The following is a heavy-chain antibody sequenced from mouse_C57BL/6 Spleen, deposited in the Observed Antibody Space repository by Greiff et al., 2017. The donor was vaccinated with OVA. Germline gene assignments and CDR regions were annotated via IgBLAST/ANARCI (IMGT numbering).Heavy chain of an antibody. D-gene: IGHD2-5*01. CDR2: ISGGGGNT. V-gene: IGHV5-9*01. Sequence: DVMLVESGGGLVKPGGSLKLSCAASGFTFSSYTMSWVRQTPEKRLEWVATISGGGGNTYYPDSVKGRFTIARDNAKNTLYLQMSSLRSEDTALYYCARSYYSNYAMDYWGQGASVTVSS. CDR3: ARSYYSNYAMDY. CDR1: GFTFSSYT. J-gene: IGHJ4*01.